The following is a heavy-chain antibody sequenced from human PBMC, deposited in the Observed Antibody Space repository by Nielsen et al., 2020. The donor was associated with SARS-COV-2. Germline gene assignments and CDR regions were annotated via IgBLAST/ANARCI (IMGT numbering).Heavy chain of an antibody. Sequence: WGSLRLSCTVSGGSISSYYWSWIRQPPGKGLEWIGYIYYSGSTNYNPSLKSRVTISVDTSKNQFSMKLSSVTAADTAVYYCARAPSRSNYCDSSGYYGLVYFDYWGQGTLVTVSS. CDR3: ARAPSRSNYCDSSGYYGLVYFDY. D-gene: IGHD3-22*01. CDR2: IYYSGST. V-gene: IGHV4-59*01. CDR1: GGSISSYY. J-gene: IGHJ4*02.